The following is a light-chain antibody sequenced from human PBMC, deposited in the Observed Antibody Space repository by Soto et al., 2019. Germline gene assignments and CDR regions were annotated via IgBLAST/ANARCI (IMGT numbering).Light chain of an antibody. Sequence: QSALTQPASVSGSPGQSITISCTGTSSDIGAYNFVSWYQQHPGKAPKLLLYDVNIRPSGVSNRFSGSKSGNTASLTISRVQDEDEADYYCTSWTTSTTMIFGGGTKLTVL. CDR2: DVN. CDR3: TSWTTSTTMI. J-gene: IGLJ2*01. V-gene: IGLV2-14*03. CDR1: SSDIGAYNF.